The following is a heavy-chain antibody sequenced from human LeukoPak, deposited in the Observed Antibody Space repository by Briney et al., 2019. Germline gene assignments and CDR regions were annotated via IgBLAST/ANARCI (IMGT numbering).Heavy chain of an antibody. CDR3: AKDKRYYDFWSGYHHPSFDY. Sequence: GGSLRLSCAASGFTFSSYAMSWVRQAPGKGLEWVSAISGSGGSTYYADSVKGRFTISRDNSKNTLYLQMNSLRAEDTAVSYCAKDKRYYDFWSGYHHPSFDYWGQGTLVTVSS. CDR2: ISGSGGST. CDR1: GFTFSSYA. D-gene: IGHD3-3*01. J-gene: IGHJ4*02. V-gene: IGHV3-23*01.